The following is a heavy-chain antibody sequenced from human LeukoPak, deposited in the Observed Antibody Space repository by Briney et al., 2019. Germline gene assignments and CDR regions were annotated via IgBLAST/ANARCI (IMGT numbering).Heavy chain of an antibody. D-gene: IGHD2-15*01. V-gene: IGHV5-51*01. CDR1: GYSFTSYW. CDR3: ARSPAGYCSGGSCPKNWFDP. Sequence: GESLKISCKGSGYSFTSYWIGWVRQMPGKGLEWMGTIYPGDSDTRYSPSFQGQVTISADKSISTAYLQWSSLKASDTAMYYCARSPAGYCSGGSCPKNWFDPWGQGTLVTVSS. J-gene: IGHJ5*02. CDR2: IYPGDSDT.